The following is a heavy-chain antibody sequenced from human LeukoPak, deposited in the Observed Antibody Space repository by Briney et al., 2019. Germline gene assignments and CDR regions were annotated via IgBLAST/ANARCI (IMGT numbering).Heavy chain of an antibody. CDR3: ARALGIAVAGTYYYYGMDV. Sequence: PSETLSLTCTVSGGSISSYYWSWIRQPPGKGLEWIGYIYYSGSTNYNPSLKSRVTISVDTSKNQFSLKLSSVTAADTAVYYCARALGIAVAGTYYYYGMDVWGQGTTVTVSS. D-gene: IGHD6-19*01. CDR1: GGSISSYY. CDR2: IYYSGST. J-gene: IGHJ6*02. V-gene: IGHV4-59*01.